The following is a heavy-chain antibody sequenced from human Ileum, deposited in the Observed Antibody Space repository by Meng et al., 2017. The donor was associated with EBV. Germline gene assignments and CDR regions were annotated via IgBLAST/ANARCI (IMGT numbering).Heavy chain of an antibody. CDR1: AGSISSSNS. J-gene: IGHJ4*02. V-gene: IGHV4-4*02. CDR3: ASFPPPGKQWLVTDY. D-gene: IGHD6-19*01. Sequence: QGGPHESGPGLVKPAGTLSLTCAVSAGSISSSNSWSWVRQPPGKGLELIGEIYHSGSTNYNPSLKSRVTISVDKSKNQFSLKLSSVTAADTAVYYCASFPPPGKQWLVTDYWGQGTLVTVSS. CDR2: IYHSGST.